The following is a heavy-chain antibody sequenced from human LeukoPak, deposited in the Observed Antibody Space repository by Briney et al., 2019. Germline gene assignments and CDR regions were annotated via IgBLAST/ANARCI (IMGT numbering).Heavy chain of an antibody. V-gene: IGHV1-18*01. CDR2: ISAYNGNT. CDR1: GYTFTSYG. Sequence: ASVQVSCKASGYTFTSYGISWVRQAPGQGLEWMGWISAYNGNTNYAQKLQGRVTMTTDTSTSTAYMELRSLRSDDTAVYYCARTTYDSSGYYYFDYWGQGTLVTVSS. D-gene: IGHD3-22*01. CDR3: ARTTYDSSGYYYFDY. J-gene: IGHJ4*02.